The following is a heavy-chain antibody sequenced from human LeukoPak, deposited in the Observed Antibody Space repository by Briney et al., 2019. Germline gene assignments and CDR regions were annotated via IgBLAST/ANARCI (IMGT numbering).Heavy chain of an antibody. CDR1: GFTVSSNH. D-gene: IGHD5-18*01. J-gene: IGHJ4*02. CDR2: IYSSGPT. Sequence: GGSLRLSCAASGFTVSSNHMSWVRQAPGKGLEWVSVIYSSGPTYYADSVKGRFTISRDNSKNILYLQMKSLRAEDTAVYYCARSGYNYGPYDFYFEKWGLGTLVTVSS. V-gene: IGHV3-66*01. CDR3: ARSGYNYGPYDFYFEK.